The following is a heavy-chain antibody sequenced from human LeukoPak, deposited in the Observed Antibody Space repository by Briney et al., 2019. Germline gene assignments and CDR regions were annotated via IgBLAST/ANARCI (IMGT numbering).Heavy chain of an antibody. CDR3: ARGRGQGKYFDY. J-gene: IGHJ4*02. Sequence: SETLSLTCAVYGGSFSGYYWSWIRQPPGKGLEWIGEINHSGSTNYNPSLKSRVTISVDTSKNQFSLKLSSVTAADTAVYYCARGRGQGKYFDYWGPGTLVTVSS. CDR2: INHSGST. V-gene: IGHV4-34*01. D-gene: IGHD3-10*01. CDR1: GGSFSGYY.